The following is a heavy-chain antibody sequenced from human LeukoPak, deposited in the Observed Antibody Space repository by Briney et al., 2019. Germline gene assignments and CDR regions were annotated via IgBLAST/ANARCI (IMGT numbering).Heavy chain of an antibody. Sequence: SETLSLTCTISGGSISSGDYYWSWIRQPPGKGLEWIGYIYYSGSTYYNPFLKSRVTISVDTSKNQFSLKLSSVTAADTAVYYCARESQHITIDYWGQGTLVTVSS. D-gene: IGHD3-3*01. CDR3: ARESQHITIDY. J-gene: IGHJ4*02. CDR2: IYYSGST. CDR1: GGSISSGDYY. V-gene: IGHV4-30-4*08.